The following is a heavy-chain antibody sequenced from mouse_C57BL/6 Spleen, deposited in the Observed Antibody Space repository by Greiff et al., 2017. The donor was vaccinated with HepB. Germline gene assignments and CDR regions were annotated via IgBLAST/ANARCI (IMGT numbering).Heavy chain of an antibody. CDR1: GYAFSSSW. D-gene: IGHD2-5*01. J-gene: IGHJ2*01. Sequence: VQLQQSGPELVKPGASVKISCKASGYAFSSSWMNWVKQRPGKGLEWIGRIYPGDGDTNYNGKFKGKATLTADKSSSTAYMQRSSLTSEDSAVYFCAREGYSNFDYWGQGTTLTVSS. V-gene: IGHV1-82*01. CDR3: AREGYSNFDY. CDR2: IYPGDGDT.